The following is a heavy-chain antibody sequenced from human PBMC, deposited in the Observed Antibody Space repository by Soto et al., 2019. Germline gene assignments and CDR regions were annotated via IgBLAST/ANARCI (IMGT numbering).Heavy chain of an antibody. CDR3: AKEQQLVQLEYNWFDP. V-gene: IGHV3-30*18. J-gene: IGHJ5*02. CDR1: GFTFSSYG. D-gene: IGHD6-13*01. Sequence: GGSLRLSCAASGFTFSSYGMHWVRQAPGKGLEWVAVISYDGSNKYYADSVKGRFTISRDNSKNTLYLQMNSLRAEDTAVYYCAKEQQLVQLEYNWFDPWGQGTLVTVSS. CDR2: ISYDGSNK.